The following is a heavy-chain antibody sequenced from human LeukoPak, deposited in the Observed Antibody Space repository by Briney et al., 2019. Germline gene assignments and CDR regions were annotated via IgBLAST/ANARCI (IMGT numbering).Heavy chain of an antibody. CDR3: ARDRAAATNWFDP. CDR1: GGSISSYY. CDR2: IYTSGST. D-gene: IGHD6-13*01. V-gene: IGHV4-4*07. J-gene: IGHJ5*02. Sequence: SETLSLTCSVSGGSISSYYWSWIRQPAGKGLEWIGRIYTSGSTNYNPSLKSRVTISVDTSKNQFSLKLSSVTAADTAVYYCARDRAAATNWFDPWGQGTLVTVSS.